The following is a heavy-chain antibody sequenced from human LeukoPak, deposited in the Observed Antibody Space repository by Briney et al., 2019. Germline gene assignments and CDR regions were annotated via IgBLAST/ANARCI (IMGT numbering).Heavy chain of an antibody. D-gene: IGHD5-18*01. CDR1: GFTVSSNY. Sequence: QPGGSLRLSCAASGFTVSSNYTSWVRRAPGKGLEWVSVIYSGGSTYYADSVKGRFTISRDNSKNTLYLQMNSLRAEDTAVYYCARGGTAMLYYYYGMDVWGQGTTVTVSS. V-gene: IGHV3-66*01. CDR2: IYSGGST. J-gene: IGHJ6*02. CDR3: ARGGTAMLYYYYGMDV.